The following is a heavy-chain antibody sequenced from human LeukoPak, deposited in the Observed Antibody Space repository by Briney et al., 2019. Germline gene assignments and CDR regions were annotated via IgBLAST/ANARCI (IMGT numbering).Heavy chain of an antibody. CDR1: GYTFTGYY. J-gene: IGHJ3*02. V-gene: IGHV1-2*02. CDR3: ARRGDDFWSGYYTGLAFDI. CDR2: INPNSGGT. Sequence: ASVKVSCTSSGYTFTGYYMHWVRQAPGQGLEWMGWINPNSGGTNYAQKFQGRVTMTRDTSISTAYMELSRLRSDDTAVYYCARRGDDFWSGYYTGLAFDIWGQGTMVTVSS. D-gene: IGHD3-3*01.